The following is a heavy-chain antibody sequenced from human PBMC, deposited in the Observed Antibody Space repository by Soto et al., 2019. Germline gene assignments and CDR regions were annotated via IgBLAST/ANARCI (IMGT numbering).Heavy chain of an antibody. CDR2: IYWDYDP. J-gene: IGHJ4*02. V-gene: IGHV2-5*02. CDR1: GFSLSTSGVG. D-gene: IGHD3-10*01. Sequence: QITLKESGPTLVKPTQTLTLTCTFSGFSLSTSGVGVGWIRQPQGKALEWLALIYWDYDPRYSPSVQSRLAITTDPSKNQVVLTMAVMDPVDRATYYCAQTDLEGSGSLPADYWGQGTLVTVSS. CDR3: AQTDLEGSGSLPADY.